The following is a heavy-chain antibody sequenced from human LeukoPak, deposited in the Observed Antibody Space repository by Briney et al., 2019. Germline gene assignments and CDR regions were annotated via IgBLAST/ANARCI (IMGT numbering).Heavy chain of an antibody. Sequence: GESLKISCKGSGYSFTSYWIGWVRQMPGKGLEWMGIIYPGDSDTRYSPSFQGQVTISADKSISTAYVQWSSLKASDTAMYYCARSEYYYGSGSYLWFDPWDQGTLVTVSS. J-gene: IGHJ5*02. CDR3: ARSEYYYGSGSYLWFDP. CDR1: GYSFTSYW. CDR2: IYPGDSDT. D-gene: IGHD3-10*01. V-gene: IGHV5-51*01.